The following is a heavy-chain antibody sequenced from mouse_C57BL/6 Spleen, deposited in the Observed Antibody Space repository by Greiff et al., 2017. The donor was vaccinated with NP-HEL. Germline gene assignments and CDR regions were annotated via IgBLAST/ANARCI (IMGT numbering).Heavy chain of an antibody. D-gene: IGHD2-14*01. V-gene: IGHV1-18*01. J-gene: IGHJ2*01. CDR1: GYTFTDYN. Sequence: EVKLVESGPELVKPGASVKIPCKASGYTFTDYNMDWVKQSHGKSLEWIGDINPTNGGTIYNQKFKGKATLTVDKSSSTAYMELRSLTSEDTAVYYCAREDYRNYFDYWGQGTTLTVSS. CDR2: INPTNGGT. CDR3: AREDYRNYFDY.